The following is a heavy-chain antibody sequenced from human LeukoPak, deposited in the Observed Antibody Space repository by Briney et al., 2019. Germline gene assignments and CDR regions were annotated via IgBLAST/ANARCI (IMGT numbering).Heavy chain of an antibody. Sequence: GGSLRLSCAAAGFTVSTYAMNWVRQAPGKGLEWVSGISGSGGSTYYADSVKGRFTISRDNSKNTLYLQMNSLRAEDTAVYYCAKDLLGYSSACFDSWGQGTLVTVSS. CDR1: GFTVSTYA. D-gene: IGHD6-19*01. V-gene: IGHV3-23*01. J-gene: IGHJ4*02. CDR3: AKDLLGYSSACFDS. CDR2: ISGSGGST.